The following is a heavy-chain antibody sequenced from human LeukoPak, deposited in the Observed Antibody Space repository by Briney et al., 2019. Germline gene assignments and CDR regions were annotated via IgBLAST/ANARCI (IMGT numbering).Heavy chain of an antibody. CDR3: AKDAVYGDGYWEFDY. CDR1: GFSISTYA. Sequence: PGGSLRLSCAASGFSISTYAMSWVRQAPGKGLEWVSGIVGSGDTYYADAVKGRFTISKDNSKNIVYLQMNSLRAEDTAVYYCAKDAVYGDGYWEFDYWGQGNLVTVPS. D-gene: IGHD5-24*01. V-gene: IGHV3-23*01. J-gene: IGHJ4*02. CDR2: IVGSGDT.